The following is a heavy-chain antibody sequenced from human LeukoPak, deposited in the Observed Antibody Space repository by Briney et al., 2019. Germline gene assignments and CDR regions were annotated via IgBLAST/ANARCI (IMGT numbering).Heavy chain of an antibody. D-gene: IGHD1-26*01. CDR3: ARPQWELLPPGAFDI. V-gene: IGHV4-39*07. J-gene: IGHJ3*02. Sequence: PSETLSLTCTVPGGSISSSSYYWGWIRQPPGKGLEWIGSIYYSGSTYYNPSLKSRVTISVDTSKNQFSLKLSSVTAADTAVYYCARPQWELLPPGAFDIWGQGTMVTVSS. CDR2: IYYSGST. CDR1: GGSISSSSYY.